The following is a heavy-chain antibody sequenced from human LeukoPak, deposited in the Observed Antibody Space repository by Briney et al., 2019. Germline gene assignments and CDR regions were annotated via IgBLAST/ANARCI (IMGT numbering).Heavy chain of an antibody. CDR3: ARMPTENYDSSGYCDY. V-gene: IGHV3-48*03. Sequence: GGSLRLSCAASGFTFSSYEMNWVRQAPGKGLEWVSYISSSGSTIYYADSVKSRFTISRDNAKNSLYLQMNSLRAEDTAVYYCARMPTENYDSSGYCDYWGQGTLVTVSS. D-gene: IGHD3-22*01. CDR2: ISSSGSTI. CDR1: GFTFSSYE. J-gene: IGHJ4*02.